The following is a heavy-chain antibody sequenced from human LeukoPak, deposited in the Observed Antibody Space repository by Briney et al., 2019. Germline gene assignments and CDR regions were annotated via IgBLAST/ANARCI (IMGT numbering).Heavy chain of an antibody. V-gene: IGHV3-30*02. J-gene: IGHJ3*02. D-gene: IGHD3-10*01. Sequence: GGSLKLSCSTFGFTFSDYAFHWVRQAPGKGLEWVAFIRLDGITAYYTDSVKGRFTISRDNSKNTLYLQMNSLRAEDTAVYYCARHLGGSGSHDAFDIWGQGTMVTVSS. CDR3: ARHLGGSGSHDAFDI. CDR1: GFTFSDYA. CDR2: IRLDGITA.